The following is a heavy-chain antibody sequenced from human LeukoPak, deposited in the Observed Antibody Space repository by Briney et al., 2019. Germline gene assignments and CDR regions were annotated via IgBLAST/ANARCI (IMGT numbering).Heavy chain of an antibody. D-gene: IGHD5-18*01. CDR1: GGTFSSYA. CDR2: IIPIFGTA. V-gene: IGHV1-69*13. CDR3: ARRPHTAMVMAWYFDL. J-gene: IGHJ2*01. Sequence: SVKVSCKASGGTFSSYAISWVRQAPGQGLEWMGGIIPIFGTANYAQKFQGRVTITADESTSTAYMELSSLRSEDTPVYYCARRPHTAMVMAWYFDLWGRGTLVTVSS.